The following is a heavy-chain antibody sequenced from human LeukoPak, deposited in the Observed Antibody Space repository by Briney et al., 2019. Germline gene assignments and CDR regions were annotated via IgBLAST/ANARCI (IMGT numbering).Heavy chain of an antibody. CDR2: SSAYNGKT. CDR1: GYTFTSYG. J-gene: IGHJ4*02. V-gene: IGHV1-18*04. D-gene: IGHD3-9*01. Sequence: ASVKVSCKASGYTFTSYGISWVRQAPGQGLEWMGWSSAYNGKTNYAQKLQGRVTMTTDTSTSTAYMELRSLRSDDTAVYYCARDLGSDILTGYRTYFDYWGQGTLVTVSS. CDR3: ARDLGSDILTGYRTYFDY.